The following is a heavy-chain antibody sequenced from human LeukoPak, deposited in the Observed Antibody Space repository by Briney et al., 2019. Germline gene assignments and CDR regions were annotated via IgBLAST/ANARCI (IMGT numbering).Heavy chain of an antibody. D-gene: IGHD6-13*01. CDR3: ARGTSITAGIDY. Sequence: PGGSLRLSCAASGFAFNNYWMFWVRQAPGKGLVWISQTNIGGASTTYGDPAKGRFTASRDNAKSILYLQLNSLGVEDTAVYYCARGTSITAGIDYWGQGTLVTVSS. J-gene: IGHJ4*02. CDR2: TNIGGAST. V-gene: IGHV3-74*01. CDR1: GFAFNNYW.